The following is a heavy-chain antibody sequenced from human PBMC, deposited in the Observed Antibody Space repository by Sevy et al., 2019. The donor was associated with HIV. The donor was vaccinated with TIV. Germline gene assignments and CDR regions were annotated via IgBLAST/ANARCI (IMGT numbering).Heavy chain of an antibody. D-gene: IGHD3-22*01. Sequence: SETLSLTCAVSGYSISSGYYWGWIRQPPGKGLEWSGSIYHSGSTYYNPSLKSRVTISVDTSKNQFSLKRSSVTAADTAVYYCAREPSGYYYGRRNWFDPWGQGTLVTVSS. CDR3: AREPSGYYYGRRNWFDP. CDR1: GYSISSGYY. CDR2: IYHSGST. V-gene: IGHV4-38-2*02. J-gene: IGHJ5*02.